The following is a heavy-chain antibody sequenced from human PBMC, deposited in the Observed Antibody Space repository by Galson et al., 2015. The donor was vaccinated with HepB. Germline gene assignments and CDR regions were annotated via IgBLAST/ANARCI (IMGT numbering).Heavy chain of an antibody. Sequence: SLRLSCAASGFTFSTYSMHWVRQAPGKGLEWMALIWKDGSNKHYADSLKGRFRIYRDNAKNTLFLEADSVRAEDTAVYYCAREDATITVAALEYWGPGVLVTVSS. CDR3: AREDATITVAALEY. CDR2: IWKDGSNK. J-gene: IGHJ4*02. CDR1: GFTFSTYS. D-gene: IGHD6-13*01. V-gene: IGHV3-33*08.